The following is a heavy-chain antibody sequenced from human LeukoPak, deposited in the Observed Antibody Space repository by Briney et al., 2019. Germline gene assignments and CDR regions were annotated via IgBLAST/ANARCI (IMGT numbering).Heavy chain of an antibody. J-gene: IGHJ6*03. V-gene: IGHV1-2*02. CDR1: GYTFTGYY. CDR2: INPNSGGT. Sequence: AASVKVSCKASGYTFTGYYMHWVRQAPGQGLEWMGWINPNSGGTNYAQKFQGRVTMTRDKSISTVFMELKRLTSDDTAVYYCAREPILKAQGYYYYYMDVWGKGTTVTISS. CDR3: AREPILKAQGYYYYYMDV.